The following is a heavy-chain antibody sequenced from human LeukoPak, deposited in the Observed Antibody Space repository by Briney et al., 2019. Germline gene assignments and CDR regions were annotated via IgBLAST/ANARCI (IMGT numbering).Heavy chain of an antibody. Sequence: QTPRLTCTVSGVSMSSGAFYWSWIRQHPGKGLEWIGNIYYSGSTYYNPSLKSRVTTSVDRSKNQFSLKLTSVTAADTAVYYCARAFPFDDYGDPDAFDIWGQGPVATVTS. CDR3: ARAFPFDDYGDPDAFDI. CDR2: IYYSGST. J-gene: IGHJ3*02. CDR1: GVSMSSGAFY. V-gene: IGHV4-30-4*08. D-gene: IGHD4-17*01.